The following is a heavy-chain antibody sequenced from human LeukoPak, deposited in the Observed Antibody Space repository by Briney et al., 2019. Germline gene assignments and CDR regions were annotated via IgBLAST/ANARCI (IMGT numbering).Heavy chain of an antibody. CDR1: GYTFTSYG. Sequence: ASVTVSFKASGYTFTSYGISWVRQAPGQGLEWMGWISAYNGNTNYAQKLQGRVTMTTDTSTSTAYMELRSLRSDDTAVYYCARDLVGPGTPWARAPNWEVIDYWGQGTLVTVSS. D-gene: IGHD1-1*01. J-gene: IGHJ4*02. V-gene: IGHV1-18*01. CDR3: ARDLVGPGTPWARAPNWEVIDY. CDR2: ISAYNGNT.